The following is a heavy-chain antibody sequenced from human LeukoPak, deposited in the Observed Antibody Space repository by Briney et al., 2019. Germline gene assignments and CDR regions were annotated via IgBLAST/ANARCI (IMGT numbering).Heavy chain of an antibody. J-gene: IGHJ5*02. D-gene: IGHD3-3*01. V-gene: IGHV1-69*13. CDR3: ARTRAPLRFLEWLGSVDP. CDR1: GGTFISYA. Sequence: SVKVSCKASGGTFISYAISWVRQAPGQGLEWMGGIIPIFGTANYAQKFQGRVTITADESTSTAYMELSSLRSEGTAVYYCARTRAPLRFLEWLGSVDPWGQGTLVTVSS. CDR2: IIPIFGTA.